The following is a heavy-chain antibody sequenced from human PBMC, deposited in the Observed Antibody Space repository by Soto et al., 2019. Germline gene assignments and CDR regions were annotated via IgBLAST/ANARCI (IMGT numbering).Heavy chain of an antibody. V-gene: IGHV1-18*01. J-gene: IGHJ5*02. Sequence: ASVKVSCKASGYTFTSYGISWVRQAPGQGLEWMGWISAYNGNTNYAQKLQGRVTMTTDTSTSAAYMELRSLRSDDTAVYYCARGYVEWLVSYWFDPWGQGTLVTVSS. D-gene: IGHD6-19*01. CDR3: ARGYVEWLVSYWFDP. CDR1: GYTFTSYG. CDR2: ISAYNGNT.